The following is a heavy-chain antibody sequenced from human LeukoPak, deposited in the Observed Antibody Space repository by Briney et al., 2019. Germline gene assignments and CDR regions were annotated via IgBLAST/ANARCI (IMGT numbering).Heavy chain of an antibody. CDR2: ITGSTTWT. J-gene: IGHJ2*01. V-gene: IGHV3-23*01. CDR1: VFTFGNFG. D-gene: IGHD3-10*02. Sequence: GGSLRLSCEASVFTFGNFGITWVRQTPGKGRQWVSGITGSTTWTYYAASVKGRFTVSRDNSQNTLHLQMNSLRADDTAVYYCARELVSSGTGYFDLWGRGTLVTVSS. CDR3: ARELVSSGTGYFDL.